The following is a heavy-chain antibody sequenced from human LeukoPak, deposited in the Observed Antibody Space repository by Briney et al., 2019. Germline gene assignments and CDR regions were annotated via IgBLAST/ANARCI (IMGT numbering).Heavy chain of an antibody. D-gene: IGHD7-27*01. CDR1: GFTFSNNY. J-gene: IGHJ4*02. V-gene: IGHV3-53*01. Sequence: GGSLRLSCAASGFTFSNNYMTWVRQPPGKGLEWVSIIYSGGGTNYADSVKGRFTISRDNSKNTLYLQMNSLRAEDTAVYYCARKNWGSEFYYFDYWGQGTLVTVSS. CDR2: IYSGGGT. CDR3: ARKNWGSEFYYFDY.